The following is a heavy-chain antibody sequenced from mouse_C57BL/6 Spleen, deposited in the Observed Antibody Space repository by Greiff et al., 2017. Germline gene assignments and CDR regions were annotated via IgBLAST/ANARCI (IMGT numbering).Heavy chain of an antibody. D-gene: IGHD1-1*01. CDR2: IDPENGDT. CDR3: TSNTTGVAHWYCDV. J-gene: IGHJ1*03. V-gene: IGHV14-4*01. CDR1: GFNIKDDY. Sequence: EVKLQQSGAELVRPGASVKLSCTASGFNIKDDYMHWVKQRPEQGLEWIGWIDPENGDTEYASKFQGKATITADTSSNTAYQPLSSLPSEDTTVYYDTSNTTGVAHWYCDVWGTGTTVTVAS.